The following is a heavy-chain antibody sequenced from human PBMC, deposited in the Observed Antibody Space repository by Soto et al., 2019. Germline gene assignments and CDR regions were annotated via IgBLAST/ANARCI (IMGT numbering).Heavy chain of an antibody. V-gene: IGHV3-21*01. J-gene: IGHJ4*02. CDR3: ARELEYCGGDCYGVDY. Sequence: GGSLRLSCAASGFTFSSYSMNWVRQAPGKGLEWVSSISSSSSYIYYADSVKGRFTISRDNAKNSLYLQMNSLRAEDTAVYYCARELEYCGGDCYGVDYWGQGTLVTVSS. CDR2: ISSSSSYI. D-gene: IGHD2-21*01. CDR1: GFTFSSYS.